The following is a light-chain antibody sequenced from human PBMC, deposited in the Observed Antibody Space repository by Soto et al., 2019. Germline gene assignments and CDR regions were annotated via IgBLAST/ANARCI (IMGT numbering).Light chain of an antibody. Sequence: SYELTQPPSVSVAPGQTARITCGGNNIGSKSVHWYQQKPGQAPVLVVYDDSDRPSGIPERFSGSNSGNTATLTISRVEAGEEADYYCQSYDNSLHAYVVFGGGTKLTVL. CDR3: QSYDNSLHAYVV. CDR1: NIGSKS. CDR2: DDS. V-gene: IGLV3-21*02. J-gene: IGLJ2*01.